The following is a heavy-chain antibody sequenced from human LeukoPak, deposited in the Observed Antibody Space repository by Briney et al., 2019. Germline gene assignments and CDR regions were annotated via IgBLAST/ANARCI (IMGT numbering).Heavy chain of an antibody. CDR3: ARDLMGIAYRGAFYY. CDR2: ISSNSSYI. CDR1: GFTFSSYS. D-gene: IGHD6-13*01. V-gene: IGHV3-21*04. J-gene: IGHJ4*02. Sequence: GGSLRLSCAASGFTFSSYSMNWVRQAPGKGLEWVSFISSNSSYIYYADSVKGRFTISRDNAKNSQYLQMNSLRAEDTAVYYCARDLMGIAYRGAFYYWGQGTLVTVSS.